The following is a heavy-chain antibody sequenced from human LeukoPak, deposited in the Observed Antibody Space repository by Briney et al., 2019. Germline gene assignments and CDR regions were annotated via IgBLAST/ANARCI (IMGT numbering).Heavy chain of an antibody. Sequence: GGSLRLSCAASGFTFSSYAMHWVRQAPGKGLEWVAVISYDGSNKYYADSVKGRFTISRDNSKNTLYLQMNSLRAEDTAVYYCARERYYDSSGSNWFDPWGQGTLVTVSS. J-gene: IGHJ5*02. V-gene: IGHV3-30*04. CDR2: ISYDGSNK. D-gene: IGHD3-22*01. CDR1: GFTFSSYA. CDR3: ARERYYDSSGSNWFDP.